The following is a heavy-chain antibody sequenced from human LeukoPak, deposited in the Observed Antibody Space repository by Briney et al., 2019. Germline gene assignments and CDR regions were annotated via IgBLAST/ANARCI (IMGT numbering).Heavy chain of an antibody. CDR1: GGTFNNYA. V-gene: IGHV1-69*04. Sequence: SVKVSCKTSGGTFNNYAISWVRQAPGQGLEWMGRVVPMFGIRNYPQTFRGRVNITADKATNTVYMELRSLRAGDTAIYYCATEPLRSYSFDHLDFWGLGTPVTVSS. J-gene: IGHJ4*02. CDR3: ATEPLRSYSFDHLDF. CDR2: VVPMFGIR. D-gene: IGHD3-16*01.